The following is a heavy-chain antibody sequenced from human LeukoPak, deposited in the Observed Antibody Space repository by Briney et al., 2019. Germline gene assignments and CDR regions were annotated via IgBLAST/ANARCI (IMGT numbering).Heavy chain of an antibody. J-gene: IGHJ6*03. D-gene: IGHD1-20*01. CDR3: ASGPRPTLITGPGYMDV. CDR2: INSDGSST. CDR1: GFTFSSYW. V-gene: IGHV3-74*01. Sequence: GGSLRLSCAASGFTFSSYWMHWVRRAPGKGLVWVSRINSDGSSTSYADSVKGQFTISRDNAKNTLYLQMNSLRAEDTAVYYCASGPRPTLITGPGYMDVWGKGTTVTVSS.